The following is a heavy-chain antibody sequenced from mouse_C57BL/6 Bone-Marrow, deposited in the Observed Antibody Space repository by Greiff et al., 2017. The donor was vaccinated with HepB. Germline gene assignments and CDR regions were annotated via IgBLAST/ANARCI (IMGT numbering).Heavy chain of an antibody. CDR3: AREGTTVGGGAWFAY. D-gene: IGHD1-1*01. J-gene: IGHJ3*01. CDR1: GYTFTSYW. CDR2: IDPSDSET. V-gene: IGHV1-52*01. Sequence: QVQLQQPGAELVRPGSSVKLSCKASGYTFTSYWMHWVKQRPIQGLEWIGNIDPSDSETHYNQKFKDKATLTVDKSSSTAYMQLSSLTSEDSAVYYCAREGTTVGGGAWFAYWGQGTLVTVSA.